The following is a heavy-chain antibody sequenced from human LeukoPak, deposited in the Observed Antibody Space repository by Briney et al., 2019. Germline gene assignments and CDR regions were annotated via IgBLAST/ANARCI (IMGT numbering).Heavy chain of an antibody. CDR2: ISSSSSYI. CDR3: ARGGRTSPTGFDP. CDR1: GFTFSSYS. D-gene: IGHD2-2*01. Sequence: GGSLRLSCAASGFTFSSYSMNWVRQAPGKGLEWVSSISSSSSYIYYEDSVKGRFTISRDNAKNSLYLQMNSLRAEDTAVYYCARGGRTSPTGFDPWGQGTLVTVSS. J-gene: IGHJ5*02. V-gene: IGHV3-21*01.